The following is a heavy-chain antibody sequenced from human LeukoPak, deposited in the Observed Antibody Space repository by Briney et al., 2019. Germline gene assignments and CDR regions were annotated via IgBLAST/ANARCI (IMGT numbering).Heavy chain of an antibody. V-gene: IGHV1-69*01. CDR3: VVVVVAATPFLDY. CDR2: IIPIFGTA. J-gene: IGHJ4*02. Sequence: GSSVKVSCKASGGTFSSYAISWVRQAPGQGLGWMGGIIPIFGTANYAQKFQGRVTITADESTSTAYMELSSLRSEDTAVYYCVVVVVAATPFLDYWGQGTLVTVSS. CDR1: GGTFSSYA. D-gene: IGHD2-15*01.